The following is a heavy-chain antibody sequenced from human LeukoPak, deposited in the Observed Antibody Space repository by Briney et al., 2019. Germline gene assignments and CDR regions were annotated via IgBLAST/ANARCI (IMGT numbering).Heavy chain of an antibody. CDR3: ARGSRIAARQSLQIFDY. CDR2: INHSGST. J-gene: IGHJ4*02. D-gene: IGHD6-6*01. CDR1: GGSFSGYY. V-gene: IGHV4-34*01. Sequence: SETLSLTCAVYGGSFSGYYWSWIRQPPGKGLEWIGEINHSGSTNYNPSLKSRVTISVDTSKNQFSLKLSSVTAADTAVYYCARGSRIAARQSLQIFDYWGQGTLVTVSS.